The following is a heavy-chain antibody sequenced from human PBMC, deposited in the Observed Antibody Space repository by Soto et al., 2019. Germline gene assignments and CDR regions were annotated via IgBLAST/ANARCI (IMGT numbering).Heavy chain of an antibody. D-gene: IGHD6-13*01. V-gene: IGHV3-23*01. Sequence: GGSLRLSCAASGFTFSSYAMSWVRQAPGKGLEWVSAISGSGGSTYYADSVKGRFTISRDNAKNSLYLQMNSLRAEDTAVYYCARHPERIAQIGWFGPWGQGTLVTVSS. CDR1: GFTFSSYA. J-gene: IGHJ5*02. CDR3: ARHPERIAQIGWFGP. CDR2: ISGSGGST.